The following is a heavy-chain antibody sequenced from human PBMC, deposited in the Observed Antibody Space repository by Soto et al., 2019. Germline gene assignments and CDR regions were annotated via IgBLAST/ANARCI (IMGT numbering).Heavy chain of an antibody. D-gene: IGHD6-19*01. CDR1: GGTFSSYA. CDR3: ARDDGRTATIAVAGSRYYYYYGMDV. CDR2: IIPIFGTA. J-gene: IGHJ6*02. V-gene: IGHV1-69*01. Sequence: QVQLVQSGAEVKKPGSSVKVSCKASGGTFSSYAISWVRQAPGQGLEWMGGIIPIFGTANYAQKFQGRVTSPADESTSTAYMELGSLRSEDTAVYYCARDDGRTATIAVAGSRYYYYYGMDVWGQGTTVTVSS.